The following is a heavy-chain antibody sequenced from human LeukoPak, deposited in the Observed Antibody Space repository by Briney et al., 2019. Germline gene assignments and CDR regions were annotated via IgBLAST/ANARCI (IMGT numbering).Heavy chain of an antibody. CDR2: ISPGDSDT. D-gene: IGHD6-13*01. CDR3: ARHGVGAGLAAAYY. Sequence: GEPLKASCKASGYSFTSYWSGWVRQIPGKGLEWMQIISPGDSDTSNSPSFQDQVTISADKSINTAYLQWSSLKASDTAMYYCARHGVGAGLAAAYYWGQGTLVTVSS. CDR1: GYSFTSYW. J-gene: IGHJ4*02. V-gene: IGHV5-51*01.